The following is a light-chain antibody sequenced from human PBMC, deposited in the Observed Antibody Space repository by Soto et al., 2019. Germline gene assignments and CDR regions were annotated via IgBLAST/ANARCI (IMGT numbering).Light chain of an antibody. Sequence: EIVLTQSPGTLSLSPGERATLSCRASQSVSSSYLAWYQQKCGQAPRLLIYGVSSRATGIPDRFSGSGSGTDFTLTISRLEPEDFAVYYCQQYGTSPPMYTFGQGTKLESK. V-gene: IGKV3-20*01. J-gene: IGKJ2*01. CDR3: QQYGTSPPMYT. CDR1: QSVSSSY. CDR2: GVS.